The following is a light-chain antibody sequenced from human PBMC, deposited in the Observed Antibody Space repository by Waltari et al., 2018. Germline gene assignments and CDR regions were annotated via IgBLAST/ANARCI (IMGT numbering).Light chain of an antibody. J-gene: IGLJ3*02. V-gene: IGLV4-69*01. Sequence: QLALTQSPSASASLGASVKLTCTLSSGHSSYAIAWHQQRPEKGPRYLMKLSSDGSHTKGDGIPDRFSGSSSGAERFRTISSLQSDDEADYYCQTWATGIRVFGGGTKLTVL. CDR3: QTWATGIRV. CDR2: LSSDGSH. CDR1: SGHSSYA.